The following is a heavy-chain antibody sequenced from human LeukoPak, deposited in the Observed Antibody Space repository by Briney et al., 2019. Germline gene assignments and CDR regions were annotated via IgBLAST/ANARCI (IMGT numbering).Heavy chain of an antibody. J-gene: IGHJ4*02. D-gene: IGHD3-10*01. CDR3: AREAYGPGNYPFDL. CDR2: IGASSRRI. Sequence: GGSLRLSCAASGFIFSDHTMIWVRQAPGKGLEWVSYIGASSRRIYYADSVKGRITISRDNARNSLYLQMNSLRSDDTAIYYCAREAYGPGNYPFDLWGQGTLVTVSS. V-gene: IGHV3-21*01. CDR1: GFIFSDHT.